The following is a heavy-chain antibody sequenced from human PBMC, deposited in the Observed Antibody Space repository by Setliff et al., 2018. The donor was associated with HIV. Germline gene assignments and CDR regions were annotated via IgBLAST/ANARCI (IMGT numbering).Heavy chain of an antibody. D-gene: IGHD3-3*01. J-gene: IGHJ4*02. CDR1: GGTFSSYA. CDR2: IIPIFGTA. V-gene: IGHV1-69*05. CDR3: ASSPPPRPYNFWSGQYFDY. Sequence: SVKVSCKASGGTFSSYAISWVGQAPGQGLEWMGGIIPIFGTANYAQKFQGRVTITTDESTSTDYMELSSLRSEDTAVYYCASSPPPRPYNFWSGQYFDYWGQGTLVTVSS.